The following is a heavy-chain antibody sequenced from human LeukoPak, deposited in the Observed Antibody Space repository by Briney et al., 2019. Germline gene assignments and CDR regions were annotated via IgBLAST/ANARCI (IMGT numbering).Heavy chain of an antibody. CDR1: GFTFGDYY. CDR2: ISNTGGTI. J-gene: IGHJ4*02. V-gene: IGHV3-11*01. CDR3: ARNHPLRNDSWPLFDY. Sequence: GGSLRLSCAASGFTFGDYYMSWIRQSPGKGLEWISYISNTGGTIYYGDSMQGRFTISRDNAKYSLYLQVNSLRAEDTALYYCARNHPLRNDSWPLFDYWGQGTLVTVSS. D-gene: IGHD6-13*01.